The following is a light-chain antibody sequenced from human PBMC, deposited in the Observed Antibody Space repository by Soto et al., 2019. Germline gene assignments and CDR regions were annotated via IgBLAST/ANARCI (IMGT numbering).Light chain of an antibody. J-gene: IGKJ1*01. CDR2: DTS. CDR1: QSVSSY. Sequence: EVVLTQSPATLSLSEVERATLSCSASQSVSSYLAWYQQKPGQAPRLLIYDTSNRATGIPARFSGSGSGTDFTLTISSLQPDDFATYYCQQYNSFSSWTFGQGTKV. V-gene: IGKV3-11*01. CDR3: QQYNSFSSWT.